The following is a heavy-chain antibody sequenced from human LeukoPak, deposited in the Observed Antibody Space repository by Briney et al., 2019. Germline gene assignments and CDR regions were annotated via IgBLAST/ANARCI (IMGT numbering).Heavy chain of an antibody. CDR3: ARDPYYGSGEMVFDP. Sequence: SETLSLTCTVSGGSISSYYWNWIRQPPGKGLEWIGYIYYSGSTNYNPSLKSRVTISVDTSKNQFSLKLSSVTAADTAVYYCARDPYYGSGEMVFDPWGQGTLVTVSS. J-gene: IGHJ5*02. V-gene: IGHV4-59*12. D-gene: IGHD3-10*01. CDR1: GGSISSYY. CDR2: IYYSGST.